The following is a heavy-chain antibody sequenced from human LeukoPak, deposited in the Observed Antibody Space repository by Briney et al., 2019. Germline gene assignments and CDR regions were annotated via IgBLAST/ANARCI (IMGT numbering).Heavy chain of an antibody. CDR3: ARESTGRVPAAIQAAFDI. J-gene: IGHJ3*02. CDR1: GGTFSSYA. V-gene: IGHV1-69*05. CDR2: IIPIFGTA. Sequence: GASVKVSCKASGGTFSSYAISWVRQAPGQGLEWMGGIIPIFGTANYAQKFQGRVTITTDESTSTAYTELSSLRSEDTAVYYCARESTGRVPAAIQAAFDIWGQGTMVTVSS. D-gene: IGHD2-2*02.